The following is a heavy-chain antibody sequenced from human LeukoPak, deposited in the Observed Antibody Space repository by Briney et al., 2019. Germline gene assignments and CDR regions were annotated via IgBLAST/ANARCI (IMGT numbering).Heavy chain of an antibody. CDR2: ISGSGGST. Sequence: GGSLRLSCAASGFTFSSYAMSWVRQAPGKGLEWVSAISGSGGSTNYADSVKGRFTMSRDNAKNSLYLQMNSLRAEDTAVYYCARGHGGNVDFWGQGSLVTVSS. D-gene: IGHD4-23*01. CDR3: ARGHGGNVDF. CDR1: GFTFSSYA. J-gene: IGHJ4*02. V-gene: IGHV3-23*01.